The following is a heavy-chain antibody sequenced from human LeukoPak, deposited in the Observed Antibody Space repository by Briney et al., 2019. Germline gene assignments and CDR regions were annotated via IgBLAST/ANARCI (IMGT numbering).Heavy chain of an antibody. V-gene: IGHV3-74*01. CDR3: ARDMGTTHGYYYYGMDV. D-gene: IGHD4-17*01. CDR2: INSDGTTT. CDR1: GFTFRSSW. Sequence: GGSLRPSCAASGFTFRSSWMHWVRQAPGKGLVWVSRINSDGTTTGYADAVKGRFTISRDNSKNTLYLQMNSLRVEDTAIYYCARDMGTTHGYYYYGMDVWGQGTTVTVSS. J-gene: IGHJ6*02.